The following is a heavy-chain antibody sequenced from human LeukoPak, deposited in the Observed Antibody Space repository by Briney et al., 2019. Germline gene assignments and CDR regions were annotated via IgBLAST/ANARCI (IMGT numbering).Heavy chain of an antibody. CDR1: GGSISSYY. CDR3: ARAYSLWFDP. D-gene: IGHD2-21*01. J-gene: IGHJ5*02. V-gene: IGHV4-59*08. Sequence: SETLSLTCTVSGGSISSYYWSWIRQPPGKGLEWIGYTYYSGSTNYNPSLKSRVTISVDTSKNQFSLKLSSVTAADTAVYYCARAYSLWFDPWGQGTLVTVSS. CDR2: TYYSGST.